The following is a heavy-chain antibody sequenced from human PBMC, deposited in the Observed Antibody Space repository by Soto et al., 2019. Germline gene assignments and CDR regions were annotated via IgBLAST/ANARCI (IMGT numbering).Heavy chain of an antibody. CDR2: IYSGGST. Sequence: EVQLVESGGGLVQPGGSLRLSCAASGFTVSSNYMSWVRQAPGKGLEWVSVIYSGGSTYYADSVKGRFTISRDNSKNTLYLQMKSLRAEDTAVYYCAREYGAWSRNYYYYGMDVWGQGTTVTVSS. J-gene: IGHJ6*02. CDR1: GFTVSSNY. V-gene: IGHV3-66*01. D-gene: IGHD3-10*01. CDR3: AREYGAWSRNYYYYGMDV.